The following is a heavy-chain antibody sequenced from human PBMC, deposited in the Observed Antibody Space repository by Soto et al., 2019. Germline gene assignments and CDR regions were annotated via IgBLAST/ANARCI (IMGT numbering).Heavy chain of an antibody. Sequence: ASVKVSCKASGYTFTSYGISWVRQAPGQGLEWMGWISAYNGNTNYAQKLQGRVTMTTDTSTSTAYMELRSLRSDDTAVYYCARATKGFWSGYHYYYYMDVWGKGTTVTVSS. V-gene: IGHV1-18*01. CDR3: ARATKGFWSGYHYYYYMDV. CDR1: GYTFTSYG. CDR2: ISAYNGNT. J-gene: IGHJ6*03. D-gene: IGHD3-3*01.